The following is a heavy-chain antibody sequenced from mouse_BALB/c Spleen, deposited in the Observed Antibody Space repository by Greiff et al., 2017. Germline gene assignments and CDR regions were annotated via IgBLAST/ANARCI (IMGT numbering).Heavy chain of an antibody. D-gene: IGHD3-3*01. Sequence: EVQRVESGGGLVQPGGSRKLSCAASGFTFSSFGMHWVRQAPEKGLEWVAYISSGSSTIYYADTVKGRFTISRDNPKNTLFLQMTSLRSEDTAMYYCAREGAMDYWGQGTSVTVSS. CDR3: AREGAMDY. J-gene: IGHJ4*01. CDR1: GFTFSSFG. CDR2: ISSGSSTI. V-gene: IGHV5-17*02.